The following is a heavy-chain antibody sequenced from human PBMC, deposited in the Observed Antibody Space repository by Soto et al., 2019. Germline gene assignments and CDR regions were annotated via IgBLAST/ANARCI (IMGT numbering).Heavy chain of an antibody. CDR1: GYTFTSYA. D-gene: IGHD5-12*01. CDR3: ARIGQNPRWLQFWWFDP. J-gene: IGHJ5*02. V-gene: IGHV1-3*01. CDR2: INAGNGNT. Sequence: GASVKVSCKASGYTFTSYAMHWVRQAPGQMLEWMGWINAGNGNTKYSQKFQGRVTITRDTSASTAYMELSSLRSEDTAVYYCARIGQNPRWLQFWWFDPWGQGTLVTVSS.